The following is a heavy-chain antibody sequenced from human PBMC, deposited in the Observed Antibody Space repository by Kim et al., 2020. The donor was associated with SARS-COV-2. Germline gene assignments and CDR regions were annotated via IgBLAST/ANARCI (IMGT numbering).Heavy chain of an antibody. CDR3: ARSNSWYNWFDT. CDR2: IYPGDSDTRYFDT. D-gene: IGHD1-26*01. CDR1: GYSFSTYW. Sequence: GESLKISCKGSGYSFSTYWIGWVRQMPGKGLEWMGIIYPGDSDTRYFDTRYSPSFQGQVTISVDKSISTAYLQWSSLKASDTAMYYCARSNSWYNWFDTWGQGTPVTVSS. V-gene: IGHV5-51*01. J-gene: IGHJ5*02.